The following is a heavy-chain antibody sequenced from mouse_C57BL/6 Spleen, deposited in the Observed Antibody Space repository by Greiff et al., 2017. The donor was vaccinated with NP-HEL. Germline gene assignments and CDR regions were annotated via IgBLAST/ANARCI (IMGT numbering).Heavy chain of an antibody. CDR1: GYSFTSYY. D-gene: IGHD2-4*01. V-gene: IGHV1-66*01. CDR3: AGGDYAWFAY. J-gene: IGHJ3*01. CDR2: IYPGSGNT. Sequence: SGPELVKPGASVKISCKASGYSFTSYYIHWVKQRPGQGLEWIGWIYPGSGNTKYNEKFKGKATLTADTSSSTAYMQLSSLTSEDSAVYYCAGGDYAWFAYWGQGTLVTVSA.